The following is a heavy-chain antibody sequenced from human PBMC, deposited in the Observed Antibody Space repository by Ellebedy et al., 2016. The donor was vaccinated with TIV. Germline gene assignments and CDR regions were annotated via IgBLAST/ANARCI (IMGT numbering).Heavy chain of an antibody. J-gene: IGHJ6*02. CDR2: IWYDGSNK. Sequence: GESLKISXAASGFTFSSYGMHWVRQAPGKGLEWMAVIWYDGSNKYYADSVKGRFTISRDNSKNTLYLQMNSLRAEDTAVYYCARDLIPDSWGYYYYGMDVWGQGTTVTVSS. CDR3: ARDLIPDSWGYYYYGMDV. V-gene: IGHV3-33*01. D-gene: IGHD6-13*01. CDR1: GFTFSSYG.